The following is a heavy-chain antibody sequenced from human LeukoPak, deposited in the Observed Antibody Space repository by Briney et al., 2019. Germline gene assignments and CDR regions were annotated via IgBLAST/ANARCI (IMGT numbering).Heavy chain of an antibody. Sequence: GASVKVSCKVSGYTLTELSMHWVRQAPGQGLEWMGWINPNNDDTNYAEKFQGRVTMTTDTPISTVYMELTRLRSDDTAMYYCVRIYRGPDYWGQGTLVTVSS. J-gene: IGHJ4*02. D-gene: IGHD3-10*01. CDR2: INPNNDDT. CDR3: VRIYRGPDY. V-gene: IGHV1-2*02. CDR1: GYTLTELS.